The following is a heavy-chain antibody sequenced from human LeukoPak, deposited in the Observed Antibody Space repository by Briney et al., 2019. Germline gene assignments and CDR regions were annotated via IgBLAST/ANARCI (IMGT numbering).Heavy chain of an antibody. CDR2: INLHTGGA. CDR3: AAGLSNYYFDY. V-gene: IGHV1-2*04. D-gene: IGHD4/OR15-4a*01. CDR1: GYTFTDYF. Sequence: ASVKVSCKSSGYTFTDYFQHWMRQAPGQGFEWMGCINLHTGGAHYAQKFQDWVSLTRDTSIDTAFMELSSLRSEDTAVYYCAAGLSNYYFDYWGQGTLVTVSS. J-gene: IGHJ4*02.